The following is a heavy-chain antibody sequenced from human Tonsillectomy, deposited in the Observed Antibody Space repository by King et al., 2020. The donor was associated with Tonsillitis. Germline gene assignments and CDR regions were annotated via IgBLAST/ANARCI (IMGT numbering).Heavy chain of an antibody. J-gene: IGHJ3*02. CDR2: VYYSGTT. CDR3: AKMGPANCGRYCCGRCGFDI. V-gene: IGHV4-38-2*01. CDR1: GYSISNDYY. D-gene: IGHD2-21*02. Sequence: VQLQESGPGLVKPSETLSLTCAVSGYSISNDYYWGWIRQPPGKGLEWIGNVYYSGTTHYNPSLKSRTIISVDTSKNQFSLKLNSVTAADTAMYYCAKMGPANCGRYCCGRCGFDIWGQGMMVIVSS.